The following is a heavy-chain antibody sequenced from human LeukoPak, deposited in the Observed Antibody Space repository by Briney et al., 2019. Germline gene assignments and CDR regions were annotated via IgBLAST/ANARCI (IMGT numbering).Heavy chain of an antibody. CDR2: ISWNSGSI. CDR3: ARRRAGLDYYDSSGLRRGAFDI. D-gene: IGHD3-22*01. J-gene: IGHJ3*02. Sequence: PGGSLRLSCAASGFTFDDYAMHWVRQAPGKGLEWVSGISWNSGSIGYADSVKGRFTISRDNAKNSLYLQMNSLRAEDTALYYCARRRAGLDYYDSSGLRRGAFDIWGQGTMVTVSS. V-gene: IGHV3-9*01. CDR1: GFTFDDYA.